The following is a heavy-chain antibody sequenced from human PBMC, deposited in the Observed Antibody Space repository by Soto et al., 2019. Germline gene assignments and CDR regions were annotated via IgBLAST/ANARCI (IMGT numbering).Heavy chain of an antibody. J-gene: IGHJ6*04. CDR3: ARVESCGGGSCSLWGGMAV. Sequence: QVQLVQSGAEVKKPGASVKVSCKASGYTFTNSGISWVRQAPGQGLEWMGWISAHNGNTKYAQKVQGRVTMTTDTSTGTAKMGRRSLRSDDTVVNCCARVESCGGGSCSLWGGMAVWGEGTTVTDST. CDR2: ISAHNGNT. D-gene: IGHD2-15*01. CDR1: GYTFTNSG. V-gene: IGHV1-18*01.